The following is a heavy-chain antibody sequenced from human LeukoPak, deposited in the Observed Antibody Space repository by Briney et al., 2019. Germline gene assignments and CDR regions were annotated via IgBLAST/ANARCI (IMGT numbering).Heavy chain of an antibody. D-gene: IGHD3-22*01. CDR1: GFTFSVCG. Sequence: GGSLRLSCVASGFTFSVCGMNWVRQAPGKGLEWVSFISSTDNDIHYADSVRGRFTISRDDAKNSLFLEMNSLRAEDTAVYYCARGQSYDSSGSDYWGQGTLVTVSS. CDR2: ISSTDNDI. V-gene: IGHV3-21*01. J-gene: IGHJ4*02. CDR3: ARGQSYDSSGSDY.